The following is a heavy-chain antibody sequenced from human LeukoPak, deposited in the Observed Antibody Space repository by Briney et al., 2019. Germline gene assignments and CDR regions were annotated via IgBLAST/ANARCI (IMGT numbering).Heavy chain of an antibody. CDR1: GYTFTSYA. Sequence: ASVKVSSKASGYTFTSYAMHWVRQAPGQRLEWMGWINAVNDNTKYSQKFQGRVTITGDTSASTAYMELSSLRSEDTAVYYCARDMGYYDTSAYYDAFDIWGQGTMVTVSS. V-gene: IGHV1-3*01. CDR2: INAVNDNT. D-gene: IGHD3-22*01. CDR3: ARDMGYYDTSAYYDAFDI. J-gene: IGHJ3*02.